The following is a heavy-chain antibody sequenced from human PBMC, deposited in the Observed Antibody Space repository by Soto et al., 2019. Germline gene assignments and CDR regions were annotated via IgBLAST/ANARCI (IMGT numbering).Heavy chain of an antibody. Sequence: ASVKVSCKASGYTFTGYYVHWARQAPGQGLEWMGWISAYNGNTNYAQKLQGRVTMTTDTSTSAAYMELRSLRSDDTAVYYCARDFLEVHSSSWPAYYYYGMDVWGQGTTVTVSS. CDR1: GYTFTGYY. D-gene: IGHD6-13*01. CDR2: ISAYNGNT. CDR3: ARDFLEVHSSSWPAYYYYGMDV. V-gene: IGHV1-18*04. J-gene: IGHJ6*02.